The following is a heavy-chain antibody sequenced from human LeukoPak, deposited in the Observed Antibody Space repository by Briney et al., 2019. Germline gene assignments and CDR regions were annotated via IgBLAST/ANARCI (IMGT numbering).Heavy chain of an antibody. CDR3: AKQIVGATKYFDY. CDR1: GFTFNSYA. V-gene: IGHV3-23*01. D-gene: IGHD1-26*01. Sequence: GGSLRLSCAASGFTFNSYAMSWVRQAPGKGLEWVSTITNSGGSTYYADSVEGRFTISRDNSKNTLYLQMNSLRAEDTAVYYCAKQIVGATKYFDYWGQGTLVTVSS. J-gene: IGHJ4*02. CDR2: ITNSGGST.